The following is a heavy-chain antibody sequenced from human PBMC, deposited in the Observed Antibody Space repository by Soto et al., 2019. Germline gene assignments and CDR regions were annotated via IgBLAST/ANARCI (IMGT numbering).Heavy chain of an antibody. CDR2: SYYSGST. CDR3: ARHCRVDTAMAIDY. Sequence: SETLSLTCTVSGGSITTGGSYWSWIRQHPGKGLEWIRSSYYSGSTYYNPSLKSRVTISVDTSKNQFSLKLSSVTAADTAVYYCARHCRVDTAMAIDYWGQGTLVTVSS. CDR1: GGSITTGGSY. V-gene: IGHV4-39*01. J-gene: IGHJ4*02. D-gene: IGHD5-18*01.